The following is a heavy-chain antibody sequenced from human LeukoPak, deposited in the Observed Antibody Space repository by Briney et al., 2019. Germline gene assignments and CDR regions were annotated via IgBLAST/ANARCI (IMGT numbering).Heavy chain of an antibody. CDR3: ARDQVCSGGSCYSGDPYYYHGMDV. V-gene: IGHV1-2*02. CDR2: INPNSGGT. D-gene: IGHD2-15*01. CDR1: GYTFTGYY. J-gene: IGHJ6*02. Sequence: ASVKVSCKASGYTFTGYYMHWVRQAPGQGLEWMGWINPNSGGTNYAQKFQGRVTMTRDTSISTAYMELSRLRSDDTAVYYCARDQVCSGGSCYSGDPYYYHGMDVWGQGTTVTVSS.